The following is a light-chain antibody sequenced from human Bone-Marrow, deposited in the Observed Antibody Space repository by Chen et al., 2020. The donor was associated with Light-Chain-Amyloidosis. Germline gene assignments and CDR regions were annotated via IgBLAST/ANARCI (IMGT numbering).Light chain of an antibody. Sequence: NFMLTQPHSVSESPGKTVIISCTRSSGIAPNYVQWYQQRPGSSPTTVIYEDDQRPSGVPDRFSGSIDRSSNSASLTISGLKTEDEAAYYCQSYQGSSQGVFGGGTKLTVL. CDR3: QSYQGSSQGV. J-gene: IGLJ3*02. V-gene: IGLV6-57*01. CDR2: EDD. CDR1: SGIAPNY.